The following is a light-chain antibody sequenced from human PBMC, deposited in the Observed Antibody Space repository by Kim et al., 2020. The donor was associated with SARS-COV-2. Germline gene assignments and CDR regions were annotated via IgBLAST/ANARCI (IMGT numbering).Light chain of an antibody. V-gene: IGLV3-21*04. CDR2: HDS. CDR1: NIGSKN. Sequence: APGEAAKIPCAGNNIGSKNVQWYQRRAGQAPVLVISHDSDRPSEIPDRFSGSNSGNTATLTISRVEAGDEADYYCQVWDGSTDHYVFGTGTKVTVL. J-gene: IGLJ1*01. CDR3: QVWDGSTDHYV.